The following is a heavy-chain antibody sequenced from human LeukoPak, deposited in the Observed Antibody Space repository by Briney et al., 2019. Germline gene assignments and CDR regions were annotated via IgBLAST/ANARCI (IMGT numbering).Heavy chain of an antibody. V-gene: IGHV3-43*02. J-gene: IGHJ4*02. D-gene: IGHD6-19*01. CDR3: AKDMFQGAVAGPEGFDY. CDR2: ISGDGGST. Sequence: PGGSLRLSCAASGFTFDDYAMHWVRQAPGKGLEWVSLISGDGGSTYYADSVKGGFTISRDNSKNSLYLQINTLRTENTTLCICAKDMFQGAVAGPEGFDYWGQGTLVTVSS. CDR1: GFTFDDYA.